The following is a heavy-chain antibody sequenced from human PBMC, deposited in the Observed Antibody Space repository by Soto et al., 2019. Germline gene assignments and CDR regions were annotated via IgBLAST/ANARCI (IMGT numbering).Heavy chain of an antibody. V-gene: IGHV1-46*01. CDR1: GYTFTSYY. D-gene: IGHD2-2*02. J-gene: IGHJ6*02. Sequence: ASVKVSCKASGYTFTSYYMHWVRQAPGQGLEWMGIINPSGGSTSYAQKFQGRVTMTRDTSTSTVYMELSSLRSEDTAVYYCATGYCSSTSCYNYYGMDVWGQGTTVTVSS. CDR2: INPSGGST. CDR3: ATGYCSSTSCYNYYGMDV.